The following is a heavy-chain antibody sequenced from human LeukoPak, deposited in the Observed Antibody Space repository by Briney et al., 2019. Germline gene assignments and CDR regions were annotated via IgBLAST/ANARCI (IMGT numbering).Heavy chain of an antibody. J-gene: IGHJ4*02. V-gene: IGHV3-23*01. D-gene: IGHD3-3*01. CDR1: GFIFSSYA. CDR2: ISGSDGSK. CDR3: ARVPRNSKYDFWSGYFDY. Sequence: PGGSLRLSCAASGFIFSSYAMSWVRQAPGKGLEWVSGISGSDGSKYYADSVKGRFTITRDNSKNTLYLQMNSLRAEDTAVYYCARVPRNSKYDFWSGYFDYWGQGTLVTVSS.